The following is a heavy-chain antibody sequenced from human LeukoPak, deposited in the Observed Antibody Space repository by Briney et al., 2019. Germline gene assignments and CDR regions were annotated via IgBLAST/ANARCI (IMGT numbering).Heavy chain of an antibody. CDR1: GAAISSYY. V-gene: IGHV4-59*04. CDR3: AGMSSYDILTGYYRPYYFDY. Sequence: LSETLSLTCAVSGAAISSYYWSWIRQPPGKELEWLGYIYYSGNTYYNPSLKSRVTISVDTSKNQFSLKLNSVTAADTAVYYCAGMSSYDILTGYYRPYYFDYWGQGTLVTVSS. CDR2: IYYSGNT. D-gene: IGHD3-9*01. J-gene: IGHJ4*02.